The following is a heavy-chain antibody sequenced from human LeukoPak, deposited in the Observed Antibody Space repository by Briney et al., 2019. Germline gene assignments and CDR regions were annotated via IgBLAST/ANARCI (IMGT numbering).Heavy chain of an antibody. CDR1: GGSISSSSYY. V-gene: IGHV4-39*07. D-gene: IGHD4-17*01. CDR2: IYYSGST. J-gene: IGHJ4*02. Sequence: SETLSLTCTVSGGSISSSSYYWGWIRQPPGKGLEWIGSIYYSGSTYYNPSLKSRVTISVDTSKNQFSLKLSSVTAADAAVYYCARGRVYGDRPLYYFDYWGQGTLVTVSS. CDR3: ARGRVYGDRPLYYFDY.